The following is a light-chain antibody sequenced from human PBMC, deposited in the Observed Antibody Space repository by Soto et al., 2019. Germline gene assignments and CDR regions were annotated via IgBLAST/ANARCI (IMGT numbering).Light chain of an antibody. J-gene: IGKJ1*01. V-gene: IGKV3-15*01. Sequence: EIVMTQSPATLSVSPGERATLSCRASQSVNNNLAWYQQKPGQAPRLLIYAASTWATGSPARFSGSGSGTEYTLTISSLQSENFAVYYCQQYNDWPPRGTFGQGTKVEIK. CDR1: QSVNNN. CDR2: AAS. CDR3: QQYNDWPPRGT.